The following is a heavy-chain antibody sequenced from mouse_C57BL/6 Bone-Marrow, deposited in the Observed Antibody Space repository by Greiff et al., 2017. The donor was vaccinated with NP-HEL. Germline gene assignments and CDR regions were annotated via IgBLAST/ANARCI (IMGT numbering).Heavy chain of an antibody. V-gene: IGHV1-42*01. J-gene: IGHJ2*01. CDR2: INPSTGGT. Sequence: DVQLQESGPELVKPGASVKISCKASGYSFTGYYMNWVKQSPEKSLEWIGEINPSTGGTTYNQKFKAKATLTVDKSSSTAYMQLKSLTSEDSAVYYCARYYYGSFDYWGQGTTLTVSS. D-gene: IGHD1-1*01. CDR3: ARYYYGSFDY. CDR1: GYSFTGYY.